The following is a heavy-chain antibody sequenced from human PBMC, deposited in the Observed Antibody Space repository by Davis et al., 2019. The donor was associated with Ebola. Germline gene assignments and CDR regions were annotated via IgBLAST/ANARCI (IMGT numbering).Heavy chain of an antibody. Sequence: ASVKVSCKVSGYTLTELSMHWVRQAPGKGLEWMGGFDPEDGETIYAQKLQGRVTMTTDTSTSTAYMELRSLRSDDTAVYYCARDRRDGSGEGWFDPWGQGTLVTVSS. D-gene: IGHD3-10*01. CDR1: GYTLTELS. J-gene: IGHJ5*02. V-gene: IGHV1-24*01. CDR2: FDPEDGET. CDR3: ARDRRDGSGEGWFDP.